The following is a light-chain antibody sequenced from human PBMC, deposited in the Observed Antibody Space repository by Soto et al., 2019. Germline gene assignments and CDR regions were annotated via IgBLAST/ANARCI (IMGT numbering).Light chain of an antibody. CDR3: QQYNNWLRRT. Sequence: EIVMTQSPATLSVSTGERATLSCRASQSVNSNLAWYQQKPGQAPRLLIYGASTRATGIPARFSGSGSRTEFTLTISSLQSEDFAVYYCQQYNNWLRRTFGQGTKVEIK. CDR2: GAS. V-gene: IGKV3-15*01. J-gene: IGKJ1*01. CDR1: QSVNSN.